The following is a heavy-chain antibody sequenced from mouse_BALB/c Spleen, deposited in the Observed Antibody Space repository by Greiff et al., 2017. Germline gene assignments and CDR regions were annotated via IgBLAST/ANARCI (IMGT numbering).Heavy chain of an antibody. J-gene: IGHJ3*01. CDR1: GYSITSDYA. D-gene: IGHD2-14*01. Sequence: DVQLQESGPGLVKPSQSLSLTCTVTGYSITSDYAWNWIRQFPGNKLEWMGYISYSGSTSYNPSLKSRISITRDTSKNQFFLQLNSVTTEDTATYYCARKGAYYRYDLAWFAYWGQGTLVTVSA. V-gene: IGHV3-2*02. CDR2: ISYSGST. CDR3: ARKGAYYRYDLAWFAY.